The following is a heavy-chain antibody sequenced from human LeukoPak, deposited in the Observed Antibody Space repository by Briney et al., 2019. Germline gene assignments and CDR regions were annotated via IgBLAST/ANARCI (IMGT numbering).Heavy chain of an antibody. J-gene: IGHJ4*02. CDR3: ARIGYSYGYPGLFDY. V-gene: IGHV3-7*01. CDR1: GFTFCSYW. CDR2: IKQDGSEK. D-gene: IGHD5-18*01. Sequence: GGNLRLYCAASGFTFCSYWMIWVRQAPGKGLEGVANIKQDGSEKYYVDSVKGRFTISRDNAKNSLYLQMNSLRAEDTAVYYCARIGYSYGYPGLFDYWGQGTLVTVSS.